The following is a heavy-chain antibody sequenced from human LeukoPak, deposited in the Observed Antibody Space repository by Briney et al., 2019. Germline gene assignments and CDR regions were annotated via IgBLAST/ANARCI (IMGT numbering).Heavy chain of an antibody. CDR2: IIPIFGTA. D-gene: IGHD4-23*01. CDR1: GGTFSSYA. CDR3: ARASLGTVVTPNGYFDY. Sequence: SVKVSCTASGGTFSSYAISWVRQAPGQGLEWMGGIIPIFGTANYAQKFQGRVTITADESTSTAYMELSSLRSEDTAVYYCARASLGTVVTPNGYFDYWGQGTLVTVSS. J-gene: IGHJ4*02. V-gene: IGHV1-69*13.